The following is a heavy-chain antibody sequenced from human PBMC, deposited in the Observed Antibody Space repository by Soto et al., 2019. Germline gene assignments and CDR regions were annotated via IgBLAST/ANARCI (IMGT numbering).Heavy chain of an antibody. CDR3: SRLVV. D-gene: IGHD2-15*01. Sequence: PGGSLRLSCAASGFNFSGSVIHWVRQASGKGLEWVGRIRSKAYNYATAYAASVEGRFTVSRDDSKNTAYLQMNSLKSEDTAVYYCSRLVVWGQGSRVTVSS. V-gene: IGHV3-73*01. CDR1: GFNFSGSV. CDR2: IRSKAYNYAT. J-gene: IGHJ4*02.